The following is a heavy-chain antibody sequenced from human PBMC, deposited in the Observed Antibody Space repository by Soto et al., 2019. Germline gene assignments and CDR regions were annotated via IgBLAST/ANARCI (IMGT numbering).Heavy chain of an antibody. CDR2: IFYTGST. CDR1: GGSIISTTYY. Sequence: SETLSLTCTVSGGSIISTTYYWVWIRQPPGEGLEWIGTIFYTGSTYYNPSLTSRLTISVDTSKNQFSLKLSSVTATDTAVYYCATRGLNGEPFDYLGQGTLVALCS. V-gene: IGHV4-39*01. CDR3: ATRGLNGEPFDY. D-gene: IGHD4-17*01. J-gene: IGHJ4*02.